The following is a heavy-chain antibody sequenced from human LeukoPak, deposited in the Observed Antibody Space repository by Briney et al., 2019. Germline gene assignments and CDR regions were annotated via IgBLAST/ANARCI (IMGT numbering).Heavy chain of an antibody. V-gene: IGHV1-8*01. CDR2: MNPNSGNT. CDR1: GYTFTSYD. J-gene: IGHJ6*02. Sequence: ASVKVSCKASGYTFTSYDINWVRQATGQGLEWMGWMNPNSGNTGYAQKFQGRVTMTRNTSISTAYMELSSLRSEDTAVYYCARNYYDSSGYYNYYNGMEVGAKGPRSPSP. D-gene: IGHD3-22*01. CDR3: ARNYYDSSGYYNYYNGMEV.